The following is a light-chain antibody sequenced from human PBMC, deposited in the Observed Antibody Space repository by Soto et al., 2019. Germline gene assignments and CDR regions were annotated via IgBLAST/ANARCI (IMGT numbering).Light chain of an antibody. V-gene: IGLV1-44*01. J-gene: IGLJ3*02. Sequence: QPVLTQPPSASGTPGQRVTISCSGSSSNIGSNVVNWYQQLPGKAPKLLIYSDNQRPSGVPDRFSGSKSDTSASLALSELQSEDEADYYCAAWDDSLNGFWVFGGGTKLTVL. CDR3: AAWDDSLNGFWV. CDR2: SDN. CDR1: SSNIGSNV.